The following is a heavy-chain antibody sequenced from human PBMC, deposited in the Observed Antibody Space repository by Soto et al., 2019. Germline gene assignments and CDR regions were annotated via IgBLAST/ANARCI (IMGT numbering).Heavy chain of an antibody. CDR1: GGSISSGGYY. CDR3: ARGAAFYDILTGHDY. V-gene: IGHV4-31*03. D-gene: IGHD3-9*01. Sequence: SETLSLTCTVSGGSISSGGYYWSWIRQHPGKGLEWIGYIYYSGSTYYNPSLKSRVTISVDTSKNQFSLKLSSVTAADTAVYYCARGAAFYDILTGHDYWGQGTLVTVSS. J-gene: IGHJ4*02. CDR2: IYYSGST.